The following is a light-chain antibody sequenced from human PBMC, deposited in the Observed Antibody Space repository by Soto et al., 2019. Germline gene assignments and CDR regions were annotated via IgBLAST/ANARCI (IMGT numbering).Light chain of an antibody. Sequence: QYVLTQPPSVSGAPGQRVTISCTGSSSNIGAGYDVHWYQQLPGTAPKLLIYGNSNRPSGVPDRCSGTKSGTSASLPITGLKTENQADYYCQSYDSSLSGSVVVGGGTHLTVL. CDR2: GNS. V-gene: IGLV1-40*01. J-gene: IGLJ2*01. CDR1: SSNIGAGYD. CDR3: QSYDSSLSGSVV.